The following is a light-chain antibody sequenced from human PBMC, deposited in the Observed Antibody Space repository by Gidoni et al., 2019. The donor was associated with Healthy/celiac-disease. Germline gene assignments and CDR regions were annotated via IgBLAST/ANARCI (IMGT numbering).Light chain of an antibody. CDR2: WAS. V-gene: IGKV4-1*01. J-gene: IGKJ1*01. CDR3: QQYYSTPPK. CDR1: QSVLYSSNNKNY. Sequence: DIVMTQSPDSLAVSLGERATINCKSSQSVLYSSNNKNYLAWYQQKPGQPPKLLIYWASTREAGVPDRFSGSGSGTDFTLTISILQAEDVAVYYCQQYYSTPPKFGQGTKVEIK.